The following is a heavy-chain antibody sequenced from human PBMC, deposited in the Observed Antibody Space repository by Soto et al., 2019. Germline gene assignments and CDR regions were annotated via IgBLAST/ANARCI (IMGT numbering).Heavy chain of an antibody. V-gene: IGHV3-33*01. CDR3: ARGGPYCSGGSCYSGWFDP. CDR2: IWYDGSNK. Sequence: GGSLRLSCAASGFTFSSYGMHWVRQAPGKGLEWVAVIWYDGSNKYYADSVKGRFTISRDNSKNTLYLQMNSLRAEDTAVYYCARGGPYCSGGSCYSGWFDPWGQGTLVTVSS. D-gene: IGHD2-15*01. J-gene: IGHJ5*02. CDR1: GFTFSSYG.